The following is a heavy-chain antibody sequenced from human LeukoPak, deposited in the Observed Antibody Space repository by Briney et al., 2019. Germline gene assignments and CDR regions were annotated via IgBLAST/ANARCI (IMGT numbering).Heavy chain of an antibody. V-gene: IGHV1-18*01. J-gene: IGHJ5*02. Sequence: ASVKVSCKASGYTFTNYGVSWVRQAPGQGLEWMGWISAYNGDRNYAQKFQGRVTLTTDTSTSTAYMELESLRSEDTAVYYCASNGWFGAKGFDPWGQGTLVTVSS. CDR1: GYTFTNYG. CDR3: ASNGWFGAKGFDP. CDR2: ISAYNGDR. D-gene: IGHD3-10*01.